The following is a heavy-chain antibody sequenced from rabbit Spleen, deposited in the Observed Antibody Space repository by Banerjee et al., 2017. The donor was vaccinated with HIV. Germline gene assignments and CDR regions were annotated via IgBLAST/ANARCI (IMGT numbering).Heavy chain of an antibody. Sequence: QSLEESGGDLVKPGASLTLTCKASGFSFNDDYVMCWVRQSPGKGLKWIACINTWSNRPVYASWAKGRFTMSKTSSTTVTLQMTSLTGADTATYFCARDLVAVIGWNFNLWGQGTLVTVS. CDR2: INTWSNRP. CDR3: ARDLVAVIGWNFNL. D-gene: IGHD1-1*01. V-gene: IGHV1S40*01. CDR1: GFSFNDDYV. J-gene: IGHJ4*01.